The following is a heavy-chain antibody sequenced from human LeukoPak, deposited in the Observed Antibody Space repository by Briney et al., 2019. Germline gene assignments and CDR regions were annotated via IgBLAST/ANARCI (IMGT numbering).Heavy chain of an antibody. CDR2: IFYGGAT. D-gene: IGHD1-1*01. V-gene: IGHV4-39*01. Sequence: PSETLSLTCSVSGGPISSRSYYCGWIRQSPGKGLEWIGNIFYGGATYYNPSLKSRVTMSADTSKNQFSLKVFSVTAADTAVYFCASGMTSFGNFAGFDYWGQGILVTVSS. CDR1: GGPISSRSYY. J-gene: IGHJ4*02. CDR3: ASGMTSFGNFAGFDY.